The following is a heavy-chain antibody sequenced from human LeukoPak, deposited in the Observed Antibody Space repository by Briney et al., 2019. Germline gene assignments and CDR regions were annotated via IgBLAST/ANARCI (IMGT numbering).Heavy chain of an antibody. J-gene: IGHJ4*02. V-gene: IGHV3-7*01. Sequence: GGSLRLSCAASGFTFSSYWMSWVRQAPGKGLERVANIKQDGSEKYYVDSVKGRFTISRDNAKNSLYLQMNSLRAEDTAVYYCARDHRPRRITIFGVDKKALDYWGQGTLVTVSS. D-gene: IGHD3-3*01. CDR1: GFTFSSYW. CDR3: ARDHRPRRITIFGVDKKALDY. CDR2: IKQDGSEK.